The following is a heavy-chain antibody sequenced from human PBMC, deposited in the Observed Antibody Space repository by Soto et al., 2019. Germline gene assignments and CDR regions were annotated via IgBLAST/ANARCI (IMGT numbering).Heavy chain of an antibody. D-gene: IGHD3-22*01. CDR3: ARDKSQYYYDSSGYPD. V-gene: IGHV3-30-3*01. J-gene: IGHJ4*02. Sequence: PGGSLRLSCAASGFTFSSYAMHWVRQAPGKGLEWVAVISYDGSNKYYADSVKGRFTISRDNSKNTLYLQMNSLRAEDTAVYYCARDKSQYYYDSSGYPDWGQGTLVTVSS. CDR1: GFTFSSYA. CDR2: ISYDGSNK.